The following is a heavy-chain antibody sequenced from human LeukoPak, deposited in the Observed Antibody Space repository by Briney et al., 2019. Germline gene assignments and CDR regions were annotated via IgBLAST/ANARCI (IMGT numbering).Heavy chain of an antibody. D-gene: IGHD3-9*01. V-gene: IGHV4-59*11. J-gene: IGHJ4*02. Sequence: SETLSLTCTVSGGSISSHYWSWFRQPPGKGLEWIGYIYYSGNTNYNPSLKSRVIISVDTSKNQFSLKLSSVTAADTAVYYCAGDILTGYYQFDYWGQGTLVTVSS. CDR1: GGSISSHY. CDR2: IYYSGNT. CDR3: AGDILTGYYQFDY.